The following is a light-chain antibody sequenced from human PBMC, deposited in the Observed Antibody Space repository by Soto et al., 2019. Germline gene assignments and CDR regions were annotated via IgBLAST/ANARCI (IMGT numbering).Light chain of an antibody. J-gene: IGKJ4*01. CDR3: QQYGTSQGA. CDR1: QSVSSNN. V-gene: IGKV3-20*01. Sequence: EIGLTQSPATLSLSPGERATLSCRASQSVSSNNLAWYQQKPGQAPRLLIYGASRRATGIPDRFRGSGSGTDFTLTISTLEPEDFAVYYCQQYGTSQGAFGGGTKVDI. CDR2: GAS.